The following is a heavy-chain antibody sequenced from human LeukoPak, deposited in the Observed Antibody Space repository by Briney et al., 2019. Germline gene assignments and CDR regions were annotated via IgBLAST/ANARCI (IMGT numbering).Heavy chain of an antibody. J-gene: IGHJ5*02. CDR2: INAYNGNT. D-gene: IGHD3-3*01. Sequence: GASVKVSCKASGYTFTSYGISWVRQAPGQGLEWMGWINAYNGNTNYAQKLQGRVTMTTDTSTSTAYMELRSLRSDDTAVYYCARTPSMTYYDFWSGATLYWFDPWGQGTLVTVST. CDR1: GYTFTSYG. CDR3: ARTPSMTYYDFWSGATLYWFDP. V-gene: IGHV1-18*01.